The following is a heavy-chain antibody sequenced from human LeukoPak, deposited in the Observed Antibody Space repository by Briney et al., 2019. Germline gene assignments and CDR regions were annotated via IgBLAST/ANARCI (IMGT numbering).Heavy chain of an antibody. CDR2: MNPNSGNT. CDR1: GYTFTSYD. J-gene: IGHJ6*03. V-gene: IGHV1-8*01. CDR3: ARGPVTSDSSGYYRGKYYYYYMDV. Sequence: ASVKVSCKASGYTFTSYDINWVRQATGQGLGWMGWMNPNSGNTGYAQKFQGRVTMTRNTSISTAYMELSSLRSEDTAVYYCARGPVTSDSSGYYRGKYYYYYMDVWGKGTTVTISS. D-gene: IGHD3-22*01.